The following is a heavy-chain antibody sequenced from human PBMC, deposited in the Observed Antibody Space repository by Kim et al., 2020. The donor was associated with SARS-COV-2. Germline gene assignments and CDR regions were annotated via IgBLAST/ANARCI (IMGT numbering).Heavy chain of an antibody. CDR2: ISGSGGST. V-gene: IGHV3-23*01. CDR3: AKEQWIAAAGTYYYYGMDV. J-gene: IGHJ6*02. D-gene: IGHD6-13*01. Sequence: GGSLRLSCAASGFTFSSYAMSWVRQAPGKGLEWVSAISGSGGSTYYADSVKGRFTISRDNSKNTLYLQMNSLRAEDTAVYYCAKEQWIAAAGTYYYYGMDVWGQGTTVTVSS. CDR1: GFTFSSYA.